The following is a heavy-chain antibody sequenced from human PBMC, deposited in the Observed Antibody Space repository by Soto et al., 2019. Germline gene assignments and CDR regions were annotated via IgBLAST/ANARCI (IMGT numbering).Heavy chain of an antibody. CDR3: AKDPASTWPRLAWFDP. D-gene: IGHD6-13*01. CDR1: GFTFRIYA. J-gene: IGHJ5*02. V-gene: IGHV3-23*01. CDR2: ISGSGGST. Sequence: GGSLRLSCEASGFTFRIYAMNWVRVDQGKGLEWVSAISGSGGSTYYADSVKGRFTISRDNSKNALYLQMNSLRAEDAAVYYCAKDPASTWPRLAWFDPWGQGTLVTVSS.